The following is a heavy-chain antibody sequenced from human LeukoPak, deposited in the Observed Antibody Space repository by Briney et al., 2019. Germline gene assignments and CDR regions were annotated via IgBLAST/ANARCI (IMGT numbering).Heavy chain of an antibody. CDR2: ISYDENNK. D-gene: IGHD2-15*01. V-gene: IGHV3-30-3*01. J-gene: IGHJ5*02. Sequence: QAGGSLRLSCAASGFTFSRYAMHWVRQAPGEGLEWVAVISYDENNKYYADSVKGRFTISRDNSKNTLYLQMNSLRAEDTAVYYCARERALGYCSGGSCYEFDPWGQGTLVTVSS. CDR1: GFTFSRYA. CDR3: ARERALGYCSGGSCYEFDP.